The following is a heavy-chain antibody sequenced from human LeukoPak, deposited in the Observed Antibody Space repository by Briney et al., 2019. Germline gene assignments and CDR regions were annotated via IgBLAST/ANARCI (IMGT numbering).Heavy chain of an antibody. CDR1: GFTFSNAW. CDR3: TRIDYYYYGMDV. V-gene: IGHV3-15*01. CDR2: IKSKTDGGTT. J-gene: IGHJ6*02. D-gene: IGHD2-15*01. Sequence: GGSLRLSCAASGFTFSNAWMSWVRQAPGKGLEWVGRIKSKTDGGTTDYAAPVKGRFTISRDDSKNTLYLQMNSLKTEDTAVYYCTRIDYYYYGMDVWGQGTTVTVSS.